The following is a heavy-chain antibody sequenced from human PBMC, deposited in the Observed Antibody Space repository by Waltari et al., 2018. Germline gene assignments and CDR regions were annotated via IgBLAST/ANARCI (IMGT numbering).Heavy chain of an antibody. CDR2: INHSGST. D-gene: IGHD3-22*01. CDR3: ARHRLDRGDSFDF. Sequence: QVQLQQWGAGLLKPSETLSLTCAVYGGSFSGYYWSWIRQPPGKGLEWIGEINHSGSTNYNPSLKSRVTISVDTSKNQFSLRLTSVTAADTAVYYCARHRLDRGDSFDFWGQGALVTVSS. J-gene: IGHJ4*02. CDR1: GGSFSGYY. V-gene: IGHV4-34*01.